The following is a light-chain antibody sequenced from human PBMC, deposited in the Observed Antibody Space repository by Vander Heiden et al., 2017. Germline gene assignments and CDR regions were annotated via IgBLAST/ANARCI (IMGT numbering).Light chain of an antibody. CDR3: QQSYSAPWT. CDR2: TAS. J-gene: IGKJ1*01. Sequence: IQMTQSPSSLSASVGDRVTITCRASQSITSFLNWYQQIPGKAPKLLIYTASNLQSGVPSRFSGSGSGTDFTLTISSLHPEDFATYYCQQSYSAPWTFGQGTKVEIK. CDR1: QSITSF. V-gene: IGKV1-39*01.